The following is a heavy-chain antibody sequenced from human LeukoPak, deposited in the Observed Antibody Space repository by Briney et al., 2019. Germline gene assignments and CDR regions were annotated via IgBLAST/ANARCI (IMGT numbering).Heavy chain of an antibody. CDR2: ISSSSSYI. J-gene: IGHJ2*01. CDR1: GFTFSSFS. CDR3: ARVSGYSYEYRWYFDL. V-gene: IGHV3-21*01. D-gene: IGHD5-18*01. Sequence: GGSLRLSCAASGFTFSSFSMNWVRQAPGKGLEWVSSISSSSSYIYYADSVKGRFTISRDNAKNSLYLQMNSLRAEDTAVYYCARVSGYSYEYRWYFDLWGRGTLVTVSS.